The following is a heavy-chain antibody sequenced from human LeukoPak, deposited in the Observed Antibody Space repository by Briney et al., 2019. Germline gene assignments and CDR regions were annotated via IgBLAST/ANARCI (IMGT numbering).Heavy chain of an antibody. CDR3: ARDLSASYDFNWFDS. Sequence: SETLSLTCTVSGGSFSGHYWSWIRQPAGKGPEWMGRINTSGTTRYDPSLKSRVTMSVDTSKNQFTLKLTSVTAADTAVYYCARDLSASYDFNWFDSWGQGTLVTVSS. D-gene: IGHD2/OR15-2a*01. CDR2: INTSGTT. CDR1: GGSFSGHY. J-gene: IGHJ5*01. V-gene: IGHV4-4*07.